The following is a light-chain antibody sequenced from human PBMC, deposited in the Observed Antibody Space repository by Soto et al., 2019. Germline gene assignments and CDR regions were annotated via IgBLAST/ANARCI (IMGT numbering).Light chain of an antibody. CDR3: QQYGSSGT. V-gene: IGKV3-20*01. CDR1: QSVSNNY. Sequence: EIVLTQSPGTLSLSPGERATLSCRASQSVSNNYLAWYQQKPGQAPMLLIYGASNRATGIPDRFSGSGSGTDFTLTISRLEPEDFAVYYCQQYGSSGTFGQGTKV. CDR2: GAS. J-gene: IGKJ1*01.